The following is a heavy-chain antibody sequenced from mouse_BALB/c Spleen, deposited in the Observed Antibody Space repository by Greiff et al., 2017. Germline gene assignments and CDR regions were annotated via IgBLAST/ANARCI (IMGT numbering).Heavy chain of an antibody. CDR2: ISSGGSYT. Sequence: EVQLVESGGDLVKPGGSLKLSCAASGFTFSSYGMSWVRQTPDKRLEWVATISSGGSYTYYPDSVKGRFTISRDNAKNTLYLQMSSLKSEDTAMYYCARRTMITFAYWGQGTLVTVSA. V-gene: IGHV5-6*01. J-gene: IGHJ3*01. CDR3: ARRTMITFAY. D-gene: IGHD2-4*01. CDR1: GFTFSSYG.